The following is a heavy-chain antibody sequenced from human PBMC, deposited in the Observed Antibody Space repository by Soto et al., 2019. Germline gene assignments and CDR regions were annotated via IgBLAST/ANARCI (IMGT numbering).Heavy chain of an antibody. D-gene: IGHD2-21*01. CDR2: IYSGGST. CDR1: GFTVSSNY. V-gene: IGHV3-53*04. J-gene: IGHJ4*02. Sequence: GGSLRLSCAASGFTVSSNYMSWVRQAPGKGLEWVSVIYSGGSTYYADSVKGRFTISRHNSKNTLYLQMNSLRAEDTAVYYCARDSKAVALAFDYWGQGTLVTVSS. CDR3: ARDSKAVALAFDY.